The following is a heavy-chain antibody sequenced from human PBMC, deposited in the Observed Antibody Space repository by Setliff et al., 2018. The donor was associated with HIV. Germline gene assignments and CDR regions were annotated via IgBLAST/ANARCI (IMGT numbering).Heavy chain of an antibody. CDR1: GFTFSKSA. CDR3: ARTVCDSGKSVLDS. J-gene: IGHJ5*01. Sequence: ASVKVSCKASGFTFSKSAIHWVRQAPGQRLELMAWINAANGHAKYSQKFQGRVTITRDTSATIAYMELSSLTSEDTALYFCARTVCDSGKSVLDSWGQGTLVTVSS. D-gene: IGHD3-10*01. V-gene: IGHV1-3*01. CDR2: INAANGHA.